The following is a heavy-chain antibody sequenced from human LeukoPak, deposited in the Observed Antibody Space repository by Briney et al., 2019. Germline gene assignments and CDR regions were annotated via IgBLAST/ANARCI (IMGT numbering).Heavy chain of an antibody. J-gene: IGHJ4*02. D-gene: IGHD2-15*01. CDR2: ISGSGGST. Sequence: GGSLRLSCAASGFTFSSYAMSWVRQAPGKGLEWVSAISGSGGSTYYADSVKGRFTISRDNSKNTLYLQMNSLRAEDTAVYYCAKDRRYGGSCYGYFDYWGQGTLVTVSS. V-gene: IGHV3-23*01. CDR3: AKDRRYGGSCYGYFDY. CDR1: GFTFSSYA.